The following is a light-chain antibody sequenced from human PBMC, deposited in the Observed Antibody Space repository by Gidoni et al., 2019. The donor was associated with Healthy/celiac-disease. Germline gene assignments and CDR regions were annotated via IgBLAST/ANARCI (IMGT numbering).Light chain of an antibody. V-gene: IGKV1-9*01. CDR3: QQPNSYPPRLT. J-gene: IGKJ4*01. CDR2: AAS. CDR1: QGISSY. Sequence: DIQLTQSPSFLSASVRDRVTITCRASQGISSYLAWYQQKPGKAPKLLIYAASTLQSGVPSRFSGSGSGTEFTLTISSLQPEDFATYYCQQPNSYPPRLTFGGGTKVEIK.